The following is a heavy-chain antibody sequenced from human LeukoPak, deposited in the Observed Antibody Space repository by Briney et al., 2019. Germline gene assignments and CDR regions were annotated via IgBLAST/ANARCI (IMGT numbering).Heavy chain of an antibody. CDR2: ISPSSTYI. CDR3: ARDFAGEGDY. D-gene: IGHD2-21*01. V-gene: IGHV3-21*01. CDR1: GFTFSSYT. J-gene: IGHJ4*02. Sequence: GGSLRLSCAASGFTFSSYTMNWVRQAPGKGLEWVSSISPSSTYIYYADSLKGRFTISRDNAKNSLYLQMNGLRAEDTAVYYCARDFAGEGDYWGQGTLVTVSS.